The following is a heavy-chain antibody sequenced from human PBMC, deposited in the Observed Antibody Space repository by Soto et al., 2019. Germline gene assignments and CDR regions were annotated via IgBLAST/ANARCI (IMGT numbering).Heavy chain of an antibody. CDR2: INSNGYTT. J-gene: IGHJ4*02. CDR1: GFTFSIYE. D-gene: IGHD1-26*01. Sequence: GGSLRLSCAASGFTFSIYEMNWVRQAPGKGPEWVSYINSNGYTTHYADSVKGRFTISRDNAKNSLYLQTNSLRAEDTAVYYCVRDGSGSYPLDYWGQGTQVTVPQ. V-gene: IGHV3-48*03. CDR3: VRDGSGSYPLDY.